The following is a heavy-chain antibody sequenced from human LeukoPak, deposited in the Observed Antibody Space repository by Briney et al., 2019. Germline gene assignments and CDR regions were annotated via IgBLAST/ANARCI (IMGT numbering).Heavy chain of an antibody. J-gene: IGHJ4*02. CDR2: IWYDGSNK. CDR3: ASTSGWYEPIDY. CDR1: GFTFSSYG. V-gene: IGHV3-33*01. Sequence: PGGSLRLSCAASGFTFSSYGMHWVRQARGKGLEWVAVIWYDGSNKYYADSVKGRFTISRDNSKNTLYLQMNSLRAEDTAVYYCASTSGWYEPIDYWGQGTLVTVSS. D-gene: IGHD6-19*01.